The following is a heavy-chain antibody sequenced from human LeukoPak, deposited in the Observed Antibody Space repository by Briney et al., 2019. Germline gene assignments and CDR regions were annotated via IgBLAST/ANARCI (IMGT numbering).Heavy chain of an antibody. CDR1: GGSISNFY. Sequence: SETLSLTCTVSGGSISNFYWSWIRQPAGKGLEWIGRIFTSGRTNYNPSLKSRVTMSVDTSRGQFSLKLSSVTAADTAVYYCARVRWVGQQLVPLYYFDYWGQGTLVTVSS. D-gene: IGHD6-13*01. CDR2: IFTSGRT. J-gene: IGHJ4*02. CDR3: ARVRWVGQQLVPLYYFDY. V-gene: IGHV4-4*07.